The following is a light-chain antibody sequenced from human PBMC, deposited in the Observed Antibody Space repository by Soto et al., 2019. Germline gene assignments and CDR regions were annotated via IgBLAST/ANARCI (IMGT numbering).Light chain of an antibody. J-gene: IGKJ3*01. Sequence: EIVLTQSPATLSLSPGERATLSCRASQSVSSFLAWYQQRPGQPPRLLIYDASNRATGIPGRFSGSGSGTDFTLTISSLEPEDFAAYYCQQRGIWPPTFGPGTKVDI. V-gene: IGKV3-11*01. CDR2: DAS. CDR3: QQRGIWPPT. CDR1: QSVSSF.